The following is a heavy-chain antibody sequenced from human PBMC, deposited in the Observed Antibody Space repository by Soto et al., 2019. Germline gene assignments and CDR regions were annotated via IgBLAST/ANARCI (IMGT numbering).Heavy chain of an antibody. CDR2: IIPIFGTT. D-gene: IGHD1-26*01. CDR1: GDTFSSYA. V-gene: IGHV1-69*01. Sequence: QVQLVQSGAEVQKPGSSVKVSCKASGDTFSSYAISWVRQAPGQGLEWVGGIIPIFGTTNYAQKFQGRVTIIADESTSTAYMEVSSLRSEDTAVYYCARDPPYSGSFGDAFDIWGQGTMVTVSS. CDR3: ARDPPYSGSFGDAFDI. J-gene: IGHJ3*02.